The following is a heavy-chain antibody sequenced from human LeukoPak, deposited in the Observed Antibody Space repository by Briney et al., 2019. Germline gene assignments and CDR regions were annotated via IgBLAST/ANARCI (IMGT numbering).Heavy chain of an antibody. CDR1: GGSISSYY. D-gene: IGHD5-18*01. Sequence: SETLSLTCTVSGGSISSYYWSWIRQPPGKGLEWIGYIYYSGSTNYNPSLKSRVTISVDTSKNQFSLKLSSVTAADTAVYYCARSRGYSYGFDYWGRGTLVTVSS. CDR3: ARSRGYSYGFDY. CDR2: IYYSGST. V-gene: IGHV4-59*01. J-gene: IGHJ4*02.